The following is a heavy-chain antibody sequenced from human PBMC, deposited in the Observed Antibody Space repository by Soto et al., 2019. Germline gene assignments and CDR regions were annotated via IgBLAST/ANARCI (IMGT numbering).Heavy chain of an antibody. CDR3: ASGVHFITPRTRSRREPQEC. V-gene: IGHV3-21*01. J-gene: IGHJ4*02. CDR2: ISRSSSYI. D-gene: IGHD1-20*01. CDR1: GFTFSSYS. Sequence: EVQLVESGGGLVKPGVSLRLSCAASGFTFSSYSMNWVRQAPGKGLEWVSSISRSSSYIYYADSVKGRFTISRDNAKNSLYLQIDSLRAEDTAVYYCASGVHFITPRTRSRREPQECWGQGSLIT.